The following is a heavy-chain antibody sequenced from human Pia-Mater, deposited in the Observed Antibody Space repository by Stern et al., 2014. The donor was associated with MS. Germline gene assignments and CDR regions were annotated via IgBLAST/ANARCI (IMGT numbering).Heavy chain of an antibody. D-gene: IGHD2-8*01. V-gene: IGHV7-4-1*02. CDR3: ARYINGVLVDP. Sequence: QVQLVQSGSELKKPGASVKVSCKASGYTFTTYAINWGRQAPGQGLEWMGWISTDTGNPTYAQDCTGRFVFSLDTSVSTAYLQISSLKSEDTAVYYCARYINGVLVDPWGQGTLVTVSS. CDR1: GYTFTTYA. J-gene: IGHJ5*02. CDR2: ISTDTGNP.